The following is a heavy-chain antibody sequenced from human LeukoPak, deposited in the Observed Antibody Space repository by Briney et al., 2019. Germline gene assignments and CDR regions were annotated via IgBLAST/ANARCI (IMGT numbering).Heavy chain of an antibody. CDR1: GGSISSYY. J-gene: IGHJ4*02. CDR3: ARHTGGWSPFDY. Sequence: PSETPSLTCTVSGGSISSYYWSWIRQPPGKGLEWIGYIYYSGSTNYNPSLKSRVTISVDTSKNQFSLKLSSVTAADTAVYSCARHTGGWSPFDYWGQGTLVTVSS. D-gene: IGHD6-19*01. V-gene: IGHV4-59*08. CDR2: IYYSGST.